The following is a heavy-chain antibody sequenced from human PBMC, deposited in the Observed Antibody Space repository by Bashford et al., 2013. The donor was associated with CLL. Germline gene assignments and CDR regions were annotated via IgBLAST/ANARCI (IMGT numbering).Heavy chain of an antibody. CDR3: ARTTGHPEEIDY. CDR1: GSSISTYY. J-gene: IGHJ4*02. Sequence: SETLSLTCIVSGSSISTYYWSWIRQPPGKRLEWIGYIHHSGTTNYNPSLQGRVTMSIDTSNNEVYLRLTSLTAADTAVYYCARTTGHPEEIDYWGLGTLVTVSS. D-gene: IGHD1-14*01. V-gene: IGHV4-59*01. CDR2: IHHSGTT.